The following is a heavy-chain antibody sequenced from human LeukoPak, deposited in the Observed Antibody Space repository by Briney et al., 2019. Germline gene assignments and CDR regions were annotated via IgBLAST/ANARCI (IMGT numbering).Heavy chain of an antibody. Sequence: GSLRLSCAASGFVSSRYWMHWVRQPPGKGLEWVANIKQDGSERYYVDSVKGRFTISRDNTKNSLYLQMNSLRAEDTAVYYCARDRSPSVWGQGTTVTVSS. J-gene: IGHJ6*02. V-gene: IGHV3-7*01. CDR3: ARDRSPSV. CDR1: GFVSSRYW. CDR2: IKQDGSER.